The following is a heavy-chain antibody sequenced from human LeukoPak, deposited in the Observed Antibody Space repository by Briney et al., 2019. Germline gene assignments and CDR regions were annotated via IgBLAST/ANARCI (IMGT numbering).Heavy chain of an antibody. CDR3: GRRASWAWAFDY. D-gene: IGHD3-16*01. CDR2: VYYSGST. V-gene: IGHV4-39*01. J-gene: IGHJ4*02. Sequence: PSETLSLTCTVSGGSISSNSYYWGWIRQPPGKGLEWIGSVYYSGSTYYNPSLKSPVTISVDTSKNQFSLKLSSVTAADTAVYYCGRRASWAWAFDYWGQGTLVTVSS. CDR1: GGSISSNSYY.